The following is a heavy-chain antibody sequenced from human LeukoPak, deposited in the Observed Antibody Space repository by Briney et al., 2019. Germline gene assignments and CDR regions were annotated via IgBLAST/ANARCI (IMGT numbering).Heavy chain of an antibody. CDR3: ARTVGARTFYFDL. D-gene: IGHD1-26*01. J-gene: IGHJ4*01. CDR2: IFYRGNS. V-gene: IGHV4-31*03. Sequence: SETLSLTCTVSGDSLNTGVYYWSWIRQYPGKGLEWIGYIFYRGNSKYNPSLRSRVSISVDTSKNQFSLKVTSVSAADTAMYYCARTVGARTFYFDLWGHGALVTVSS. CDR1: GDSLNTGVYY.